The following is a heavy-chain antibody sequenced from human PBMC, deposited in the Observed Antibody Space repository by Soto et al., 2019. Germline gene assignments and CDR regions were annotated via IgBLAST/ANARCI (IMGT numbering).Heavy chain of an antibody. D-gene: IGHD3-10*01. V-gene: IGHV4-4*07. CDR2: IYTSGST. J-gene: IGHJ4*02. CDR1: GGSISSYY. CDR3: ARTRPFGSGSYYPTYYYFDY. Sequence: SETLSLTCTVSGGSISSYYWSWIRQPAGKGLEWIGRIYTSGSTNYNPSLKSRVTMSVDTSKNQFSLKLSSVTAADTAVYYCARTRPFGSGSYYPTYYYFDYWGQGTLVTVSS.